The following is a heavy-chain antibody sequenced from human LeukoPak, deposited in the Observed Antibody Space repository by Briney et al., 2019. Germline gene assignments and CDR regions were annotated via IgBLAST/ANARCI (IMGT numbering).Heavy chain of an antibody. Sequence: GGSLRLSCVASGFTFSSDAMTWVRQAPGKGLEWVAGIIGGSGASTYYADSAKGRFTVSRDNTRNTVYLQMNRLRAEDTALYCCTKGWHFDFWGRGTLVTVSS. CDR1: GFTFSSDA. CDR2: IIGGSGAST. V-gene: IGHV3-23*01. J-gene: IGHJ2*01. CDR3: TKGWHFDF.